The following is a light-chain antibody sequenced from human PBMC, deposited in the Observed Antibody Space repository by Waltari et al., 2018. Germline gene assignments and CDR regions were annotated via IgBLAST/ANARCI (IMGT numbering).Light chain of an antibody. V-gene: IGLV2-14*01. Sequence: QSALTQPASVSGSPGQSITISCTGTSSDVGAFDSVSWYQQHPGKAPQLIIYEVIRRPSGVSDRFAGSKSDNTASLTIFDLQPGGEADYYCSSFTTRSTYAFGAGTKVTVL. CDR3: SSFTTRSTYA. CDR1: SSDVGAFDS. J-gene: IGLJ1*01. CDR2: EVI.